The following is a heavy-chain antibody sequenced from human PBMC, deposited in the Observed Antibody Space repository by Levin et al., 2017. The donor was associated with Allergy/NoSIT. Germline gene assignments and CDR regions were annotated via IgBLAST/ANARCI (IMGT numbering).Heavy chain of an antibody. J-gene: IGHJ3*02. V-gene: IGHV1-2*02. CDR2: INPASGGT. D-gene: IGHD6-19*01. CDR1: GYTLTDYY. CDR3: ARGYSNGWYDVLDI. Sequence: GESLKISCKTFGYTLTDYYMYWVRQAPGQGLEWMGWINPASGGTNYPQKFQGRVTMTRDTSIRTAYMDLTSLTSDDTAVYYCARGYSNGWYDVLDIWGQGTMVTVSS.